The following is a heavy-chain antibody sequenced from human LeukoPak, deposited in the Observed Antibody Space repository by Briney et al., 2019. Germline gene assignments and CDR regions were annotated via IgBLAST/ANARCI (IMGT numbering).Heavy chain of an antibody. CDR2: ISSSSSYI. V-gene: IGHV3-21*01. Sequence: PGGSLRLSCAASGFTFSSYGMHWVRQAPGKGLEWVSSISSSSSYIYYADSVKGRFTISRDNAKNSLYLQMNSLRAEDTAVYYCARDLDTAMVYFDYWGQGTLVTVSS. J-gene: IGHJ4*02. D-gene: IGHD5-18*01. CDR1: GFTFSSYG. CDR3: ARDLDTAMVYFDY.